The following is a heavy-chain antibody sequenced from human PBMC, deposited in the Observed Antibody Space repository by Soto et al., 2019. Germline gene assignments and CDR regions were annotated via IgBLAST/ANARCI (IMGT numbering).Heavy chain of an antibody. V-gene: IGHV4-39*01. J-gene: IGHJ5*02. D-gene: IGHD6-19*01. Sequence: SETLSLTCTVSGGSISSSSYYWGWIRQPPGKGLEWIGSIYYSGSTYYNPSLKSRVTISVDTSKNQFSLKLSSVTAAEPGVYYCAGHLGYCSGKNRWEKWFGPLGQGNLVTVSS. CDR2: IYYSGST. CDR1: GGSISSSSYY. CDR3: AGHLGYCSGKNRWEKWFGP.